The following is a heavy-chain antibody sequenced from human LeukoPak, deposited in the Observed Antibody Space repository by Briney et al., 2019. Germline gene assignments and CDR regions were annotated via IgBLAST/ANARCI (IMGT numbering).Heavy chain of an antibody. D-gene: IGHD1-1*01. J-gene: IGHJ4*02. Sequence: SETLSLTCTVSGGSLSTYYWSWIRQSPGKGLEWIGYSGNTNYNPSLKSRVTISVDTSKNQFSLKLNSVTAADTAVCYCARDKSLRGNWYGNDYWGQGALVTVSS. CDR2: SGNT. CDR1: GGSLSTYY. V-gene: IGHV4-59*01. CDR3: ARDKSLRGNWYGNDY.